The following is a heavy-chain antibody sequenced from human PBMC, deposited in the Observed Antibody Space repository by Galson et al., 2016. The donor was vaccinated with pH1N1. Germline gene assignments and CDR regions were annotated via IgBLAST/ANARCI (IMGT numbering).Heavy chain of an antibody. D-gene: IGHD3-10*01. CDR1: GFSLSTFGVR. J-gene: IGHJ6*02. V-gene: IGHV2-70*04. Sequence: PALVKPTQTLKLTCTFSGFSLSTFGVRVSWIRQSPGKALEWLARIDWDDEKFYSPSLKTRLTISKDTSKEQVVLTMTNMDPVDTGTYYCARRGVASGGRYYYGMDVWGQGTTVTVSS. CDR2: IDWDDEK. CDR3: ARRGVASGGRYYYGMDV.